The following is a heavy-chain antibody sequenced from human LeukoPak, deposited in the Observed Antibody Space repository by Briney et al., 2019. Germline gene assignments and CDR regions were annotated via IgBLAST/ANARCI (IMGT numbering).Heavy chain of an antibody. V-gene: IGHV3-7*01. D-gene: IGHD2-8*01. Sequence: GGSLRLSCAASGFTFSNYYMSWVRQAPGKGLEWVANVKQDGSEKKYVDSVKGRFTISRDNAKNSLYLQMNSLRAEDTAVYYCARDCWGIKVMDGFGNWGQGTLVTVSS. CDR2: VKQDGSEK. J-gene: IGHJ4*02. CDR1: GFTFSNYY. CDR3: ARDCWGIKVMDGFGN.